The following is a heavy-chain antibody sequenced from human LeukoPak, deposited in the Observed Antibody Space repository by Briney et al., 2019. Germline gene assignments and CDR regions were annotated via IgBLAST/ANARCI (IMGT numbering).Heavy chain of an antibody. D-gene: IGHD3-22*01. V-gene: IGHV3-21*01. J-gene: IGHJ4*02. Sequence: PGGSLRLSCAASGFTFSSYSMNWVRQAPGKGLEWVSSISSSSSYIYYADSVKGRFTISRDNAKNSLYLQMNSLRAEDTAVYYCARVRWLSSSVFDNWGQGTLVTVSS. CDR3: ARVRWLSSSVFDN. CDR2: ISSSSSYI. CDR1: GFTFSSYS.